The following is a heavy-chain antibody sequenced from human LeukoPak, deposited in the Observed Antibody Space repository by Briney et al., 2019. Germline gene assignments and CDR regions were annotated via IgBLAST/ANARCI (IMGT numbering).Heavy chain of an antibody. CDR1: GGSISSYY. Sequence: SETLSLTCTVSGGSISSYYWSWIRQPPGKGLEWIGYIYYSGSTNYNPSLKSRVTISVDTSKNQFSLKLSSVTAADTAVYYCARTYRGSYYLFWFDPWGQGTLVTVSS. D-gene: IGHD1-26*01. J-gene: IGHJ5*02. V-gene: IGHV4-59*01. CDR2: IYYSGST. CDR3: ARTYRGSYYLFWFDP.